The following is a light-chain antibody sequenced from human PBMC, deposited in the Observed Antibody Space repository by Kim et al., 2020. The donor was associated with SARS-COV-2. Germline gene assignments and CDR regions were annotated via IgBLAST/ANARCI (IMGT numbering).Light chain of an antibody. Sequence: GQSLTISCTGTSSDVGSYNLVSWYQQHPGKVPKLMIYEVTKRPSGVSNRFSGSKSGNTASLTISGLQAEDEADYYCCSYAGSFTLVFGGGTQLTVL. J-gene: IGLJ3*02. V-gene: IGLV2-23*02. CDR1: SSDVGSYNL. CDR2: EVT. CDR3: CSYAGSFTLV.